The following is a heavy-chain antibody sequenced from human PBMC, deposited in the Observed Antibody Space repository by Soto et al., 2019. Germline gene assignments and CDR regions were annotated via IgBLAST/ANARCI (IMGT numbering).Heavy chain of an antibody. CDR2: IYHSGST. J-gene: IGHJ6*02. V-gene: IGHV4-4*02. CDR3: ARVIAAAGTIYYYYGMDV. Sequence: PSETLSLTCAVSGGSISSSNWWSWVRQPPGKGLEWIGEIYHSGSTNYNPSLKSRVTISVDKSKNQFSLKLSSVTAADTAVYYCARVIAAAGTIYYYYGMDVWGQGTTVTVSS. D-gene: IGHD6-13*01. CDR1: GGSISSSNW.